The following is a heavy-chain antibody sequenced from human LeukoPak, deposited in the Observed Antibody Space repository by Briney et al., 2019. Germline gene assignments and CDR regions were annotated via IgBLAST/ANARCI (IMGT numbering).Heavy chain of an antibody. Sequence: SETLSLTCTVSGVSISSYYRSWVRQPPGKGLEWIGDIYYSVSTNYNPSLKSRVTISVDTYKNQFSLKLSSVTAADTAVYYCARAGGFAGYMDVWGKGTTVTISS. CDR1: GVSISSYY. D-gene: IGHD3-16*01. V-gene: IGHV4-59*01. CDR3: ARAGGFAGYMDV. J-gene: IGHJ6*03. CDR2: IYYSVST.